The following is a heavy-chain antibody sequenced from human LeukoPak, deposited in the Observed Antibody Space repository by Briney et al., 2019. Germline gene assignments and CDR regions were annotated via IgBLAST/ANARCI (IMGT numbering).Heavy chain of an antibody. V-gene: IGHV4-59*08. Sequence: SETLSLTCTVSGGSISSYYWSWIRQPPGKGLEWIGFIYYSGSNNYNPSLKSRVTISLDTSKNQFSLHLSSVTAADTAVYYCARHSAGTTKDYWGQGTLVTVSS. CDR1: GGSISSYY. CDR2: IYYSGSN. CDR3: ARHSAGTTKDY. J-gene: IGHJ4*02. D-gene: IGHD1-1*01.